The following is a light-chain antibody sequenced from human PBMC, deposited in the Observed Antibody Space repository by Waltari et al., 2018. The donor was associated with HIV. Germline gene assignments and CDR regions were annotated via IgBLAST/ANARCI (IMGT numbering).Light chain of an antibody. CDR2: AAS. CDR1: HDISNY. CDR3: QQYKGYPLT. Sequence: DLQMTKTPYSLSASVGDRVTITCRASHDISNYLAWFQQRPGEAPKSLIYAASTLQSGVPSKFRGSGSETYFTLTINSLQSEDSATYYCQQYKGYPLTFGQGTRLEIK. J-gene: IGKJ5*01. V-gene: IGKV1-16*02.